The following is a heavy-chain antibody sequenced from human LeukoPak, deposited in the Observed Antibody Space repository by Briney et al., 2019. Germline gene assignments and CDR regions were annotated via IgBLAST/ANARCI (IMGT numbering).Heavy chain of an antibody. CDR2: ISAYNGNT. CDR3: ARDIAAAGSNWFDP. CDR1: GYTFTSYG. J-gene: IGHJ5*02. D-gene: IGHD6-13*01. Sequence: VASVKVSCKASGYTFTSYGISWVRQAPGQGLEWMGWISAYNGNTNYAQKLQGRVTMTTDTSTSTAYMELRSLRSDDTAVYYCARDIAAAGSNWFDPWGQGTLVTVSS. V-gene: IGHV1-18*01.